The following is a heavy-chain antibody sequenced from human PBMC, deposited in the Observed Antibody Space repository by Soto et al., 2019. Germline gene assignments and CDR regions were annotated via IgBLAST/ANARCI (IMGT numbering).Heavy chain of an antibody. D-gene: IGHD7-27*01. J-gene: IGHJ6*03. CDR3: ARDLSWGSNWYYYMDV. CDR2: ISSSSSVI. V-gene: IGHV3-48*01. Sequence: PGGSLRLSCATSGVILSDCAMTWVRQAPGKGLEWVSYISSSSSVIDYADSVKGRFTVSRDNARNSLYLQMNSLRAEDTAVYYCARDLSWGSNWYYYMDVWGKGTTVTVSS. CDR1: GVILSDCA.